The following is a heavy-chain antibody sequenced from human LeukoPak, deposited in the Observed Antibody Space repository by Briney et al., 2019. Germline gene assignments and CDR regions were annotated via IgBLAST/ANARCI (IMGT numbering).Heavy chain of an antibody. CDR2: INPNSGGT. CDR3: ARVVGSSWDRPYFDY. CDR1: GYTFTGYY. J-gene: IGHJ4*02. D-gene: IGHD6-13*01. Sequence: ASVKVSCKASGYTFTGYYMHWVRQAPGQGLEWMGWINPNSGGTNYAQKFQGRVTMTRDTSISTAYMELSRLRSDDTAVCYCARVVGSSWDRPYFDYWGQGTLVTVSS. V-gene: IGHV1-2*02.